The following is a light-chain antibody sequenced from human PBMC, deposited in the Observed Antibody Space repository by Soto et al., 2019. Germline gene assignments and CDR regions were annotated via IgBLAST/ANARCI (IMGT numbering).Light chain of an antibody. V-gene: IGKV1-8*01. Sequence: AIRMTQSPSSLSASTGDRVTITCRASQGISSYLAWYQQKPGKAPKLLIYAASTLQSGVPSRFSGSGSGTDFTLTISCLQSEDFATYYSQQYYSYPPSITFGQGTRLEIK. CDR2: AAS. J-gene: IGKJ5*01. CDR1: QGISSY. CDR3: QQYYSYPPSIT.